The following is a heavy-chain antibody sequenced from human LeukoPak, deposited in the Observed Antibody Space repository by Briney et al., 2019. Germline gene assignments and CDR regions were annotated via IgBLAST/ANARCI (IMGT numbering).Heavy chain of an antibody. CDR2: IYHSGST. D-gene: IGHD5-12*01. Sequence: SETLSLTCAVSGYSISSGYYWGWIRQPPGKGLEWIGSIYHSGSTYYNPSLKSRVTISVETSKNQFSLKLSSVTAADTAVYYCARYRYSGYDWRWFDPWGQGTLVTVSS. V-gene: IGHV4-38-2*01. J-gene: IGHJ5*02. CDR3: ARYRYSGYDWRWFDP. CDR1: GYSISSGYY.